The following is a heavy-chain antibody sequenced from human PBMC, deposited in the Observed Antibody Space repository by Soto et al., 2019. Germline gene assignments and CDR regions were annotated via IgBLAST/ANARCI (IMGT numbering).Heavy chain of an antibody. CDR2: ISYDGSEK. CDR3: ARGPESGDF. J-gene: IGHJ4*02. Sequence: QVQLVESGGGVVQPGRSLRLSCATSGFTFSTFSMHWVRQAPGKGLEWVAHISYDGSEKDYADSVKGRFTISRVNSDNTLFLQMNSLTSEDTGVYYCARGPESGDFWGQGTLVTVPS. D-gene: IGHD1-26*01. V-gene: IGHV3-30*04. CDR1: GFTFSTFS.